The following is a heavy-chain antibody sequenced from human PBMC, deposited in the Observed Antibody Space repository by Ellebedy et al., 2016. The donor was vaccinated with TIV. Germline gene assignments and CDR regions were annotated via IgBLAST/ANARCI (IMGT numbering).Heavy chain of an antibody. V-gene: IGHV4-34*01. CDR1: GGSFSGYY. CDR3: ARRPSTIFGVTDAFDV. CDR2: INHSGST. Sequence: SETLSLTCTVYGGSFSGYYWSWIRQPPGKGLEWIGEINHSGSTNYIKSRVTILVDMSKNQFSLKVSSVSAADTAVYYCARRPSTIFGVTDAFDVWGHGTMVTV. D-gene: IGHD3-3*01. J-gene: IGHJ3*01.